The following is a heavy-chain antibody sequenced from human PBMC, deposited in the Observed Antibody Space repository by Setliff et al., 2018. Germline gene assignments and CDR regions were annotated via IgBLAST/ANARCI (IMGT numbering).Heavy chain of an antibody. CDR1: GYYISSSYY. D-gene: IGHD5-18*01. J-gene: IGHJ3*02. Sequence: SETLSLTCGVSGYYISSSYYWGWIRQTPGKGLEWIGSTFHSGRTYYNPSLKSRVTMSLDTSKSQFSLKLSSVTAADTAVYYCAKDVGDGYGVDAYASGGFDIWGQGTLVTVSS. CDR2: TFHSGRT. V-gene: IGHV4-38-2*02. CDR3: AKDVGDGYGVDAYASGGFDI.